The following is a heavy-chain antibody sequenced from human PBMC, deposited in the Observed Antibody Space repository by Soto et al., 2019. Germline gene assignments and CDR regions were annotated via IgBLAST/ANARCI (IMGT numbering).Heavy chain of an antibody. J-gene: IGHJ3*02. D-gene: IGHD3-22*01. Sequence: LRLSCAASGFTFSDYYMSWIRQAPGKGLEWVSYISSSSSYTNYADSVKGRFTISRDNAKNSLYLQMNSLRAEDTAVYYCARHTYYYGSSGYYYGDAFDIWGQGTMVTVSS. CDR2: ISSSSSYT. CDR3: ARHTYYYGSSGYYYGDAFDI. CDR1: GFTFSDYY. V-gene: IGHV3-11*06.